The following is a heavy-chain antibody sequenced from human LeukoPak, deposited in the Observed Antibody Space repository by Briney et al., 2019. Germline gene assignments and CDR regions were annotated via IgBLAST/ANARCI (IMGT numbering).Heavy chain of an antibody. CDR1: GYTFTSYD. Sequence: GASVKVSCKASGYTFTSYDINWVRQATGQGLEWMGWMSPNSGDTGYAQQFQGRVSFTRDSSTGTAYMELSRLRSDDTAVYYCARIYYYGSGSYYYFDYSGQEPWSPSPQ. V-gene: IGHV1-8*01. CDR2: MSPNSGDT. D-gene: IGHD3-10*01. CDR3: ARIYYYGSGSYYYFDY. J-gene: IGHJ4*01.